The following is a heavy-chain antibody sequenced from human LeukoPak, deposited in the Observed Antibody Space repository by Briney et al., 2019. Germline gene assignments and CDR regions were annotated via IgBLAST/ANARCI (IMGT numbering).Heavy chain of an antibody. J-gene: IGHJ6*03. CDR1: GFTFSSYA. CDR3: ARDPYSGSYGPYYYYYMDV. V-gene: IGHV3-23*01. Sequence: GGSLRLSCAVSGFTFSSYAMSWVRQAPGKGLEWVSTISGSGGSTYYADSVKGRVTISRDNAKNSLYLQMNSLRAEDAALYFCARDPYSGSYGPYYYYYMDVWGKGTTVTISS. CDR2: ISGSGGST. D-gene: IGHD1-26*01.